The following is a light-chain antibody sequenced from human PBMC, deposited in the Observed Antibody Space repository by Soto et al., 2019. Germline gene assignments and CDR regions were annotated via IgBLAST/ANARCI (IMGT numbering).Light chain of an antibody. CDR3: QQRSNLLLS. V-gene: IGKV3-11*01. Sequence: EILLTQSQATLSLSPGERATLSCRASQSVSRYLLWYQQKPGQAPRLLIYDASNSAAGIPARFRGSGSGTDFTLTISSLGRKDFGVYYCQQRSNLLLSFGGGTKVDIK. CDR1: QSVSRY. J-gene: IGKJ4*01. CDR2: DAS.